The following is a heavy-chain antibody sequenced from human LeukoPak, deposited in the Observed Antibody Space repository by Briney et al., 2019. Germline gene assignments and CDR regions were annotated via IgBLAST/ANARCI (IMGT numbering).Heavy chain of an antibody. D-gene: IGHD2-21*02. J-gene: IGHJ5*02. CDR3: ASVGYCGGDCYDNWFDP. Sequence: ASVKVSRKASGYTFTGYYMHWVRQAPGQGLEWMGWINPNSGGTNYAQKFQGRATMTRDTSISTAYMELSRLRPDDTAVYYCASVGYCGGDCYDNWFDPWGQGTLVTVSS. V-gene: IGHV1-2*02. CDR1: GYTFTGYY. CDR2: INPNSGGT.